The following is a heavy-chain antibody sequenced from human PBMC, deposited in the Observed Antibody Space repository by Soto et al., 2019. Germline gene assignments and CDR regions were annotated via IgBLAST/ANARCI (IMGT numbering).Heavy chain of an antibody. CDR1: GCTFSSYA. D-gene: IGHD1-7*01. J-gene: IGHJ3*02. CDR2: IIPIFGTA. Sequence: SVKVSCKASGCTFSSYAISWVRQAPGQGLEWMGVIIPIFGTANYAQKFQGRVTITADEPTSTAYMELSSLRSEDTAVYYCARDRRITGTRATSWCDAFDIWGQGTMVTVSS. CDR3: ARDRRITGTRATSWCDAFDI. V-gene: IGHV1-69*13.